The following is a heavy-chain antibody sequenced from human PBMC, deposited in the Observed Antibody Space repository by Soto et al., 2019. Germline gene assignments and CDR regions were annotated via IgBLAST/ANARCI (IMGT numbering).Heavy chain of an antibody. D-gene: IGHD2-2*01. CDR1: GVSINPYY. Sequence: ETLSLTGTVSGVSINPYYWSWIRQPPGKGLEWVANIKQYGSEKYYVDSVKGRFTISRDNAKNSLYLQMNSLRAEDTAVYYCARDPNIVLVPAALRSYYYYYGMDVWGQGTTVTVSS. V-gene: IGHV3-7*01. J-gene: IGHJ6*02. CDR3: ARDPNIVLVPAALRSYYYYYGMDV. CDR2: IKQYGSEK.